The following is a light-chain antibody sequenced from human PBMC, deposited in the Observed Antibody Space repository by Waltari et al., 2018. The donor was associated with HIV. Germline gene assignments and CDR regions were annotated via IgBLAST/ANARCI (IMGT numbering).Light chain of an antibody. Sequence: SYELTQPPSVSVSPGQTARITCSGDALPKQYAYWYQQKPGQAPVVVIYKDSERPSGIPERLSGSSSVTTVTLTISGIQAEDEAYYYCQSTDRSGTFVVFGGGTKLTVL. CDR3: QSTDRSGTFVV. CDR1: ALPKQY. J-gene: IGLJ2*01. CDR2: KDS. V-gene: IGLV3-25*03.